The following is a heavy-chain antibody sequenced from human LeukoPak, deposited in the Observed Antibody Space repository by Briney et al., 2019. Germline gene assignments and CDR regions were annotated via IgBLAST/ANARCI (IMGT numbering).Heavy chain of an antibody. CDR2: ISYDGSNK. Sequence: QPGGYLRLSCAASGFTFSSYAMHWVRQAPGKGLEWVAVISYDGSNKYYADSVKGRFTISRDNSKNTLYLQMNSLRAEDTAVYYCARDFPLYCSGGSCGYWFDPWGQGTLVTVSS. J-gene: IGHJ5*02. CDR1: GFTFSSYA. CDR3: ARDFPLYCSGGSCGYWFDP. V-gene: IGHV3-30-3*01. D-gene: IGHD2-15*01.